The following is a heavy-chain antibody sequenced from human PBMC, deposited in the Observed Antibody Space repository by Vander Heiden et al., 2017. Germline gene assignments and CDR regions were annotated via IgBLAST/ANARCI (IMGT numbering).Heavy chain of an antibody. D-gene: IGHD4-17*01. V-gene: IGHV3-15*01. Sequence: EVQLVESGGGLVKPGGSLTLSCAASGFTFSNAWMGWVRQAPGKGLEWVGRIKSKTDGGTTDYAAPVKGRFTISRDDSKNTLYLQMDSLKTEDTGVYFCPTTVTTAGENRYWYFDLWGRGTLVTVSS. CDR2: IKSKTDGGTT. J-gene: IGHJ2*01. CDR3: PTTVTTAGENRYWYFDL. CDR1: GFTFSNAW.